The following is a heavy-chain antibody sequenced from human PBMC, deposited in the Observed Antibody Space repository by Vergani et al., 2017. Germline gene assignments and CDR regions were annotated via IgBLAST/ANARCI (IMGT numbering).Heavy chain of an antibody. CDR2: IHPADSDT. J-gene: IGHJ4*02. CDR3: ARLYGRDSNGSKYFDY. D-gene: IGHD3-22*01. CDR1: GYSFTNYW. Sequence: EVQLVQSGAEVKKPGESLKISCQISGYSFTNYWIGCVRQMPGKGLEWMGIIHPADSDTRYSPSFQGQVTISVDKSISTAYLQRSSLRASDSAMYYCARLYGRDSNGSKYFDYWGQGTLVTVSS. V-gene: IGHV5-51*01.